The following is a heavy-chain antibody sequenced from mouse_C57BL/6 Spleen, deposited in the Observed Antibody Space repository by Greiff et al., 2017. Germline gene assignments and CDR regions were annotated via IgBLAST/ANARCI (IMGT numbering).Heavy chain of an antibody. D-gene: IGHD2-10*01. CDR2: INPSNGGT. J-gene: IGHJ4*01. V-gene: IGHV1-53*01. CDR3: ARQSYYGNYDYYAMDY. CDR1: GYTFTSYW. Sequence: VQLQQPGTELVKPGASVKLSCKASGYTFTSYWMHWVKQRPGQGLEWIGNINPSNGGTNYNEKFKSKATLTVDKSSSTAYMQLSSLTSEDSAVYYCARQSYYGNYDYYAMDYWGQGTSVTVSS.